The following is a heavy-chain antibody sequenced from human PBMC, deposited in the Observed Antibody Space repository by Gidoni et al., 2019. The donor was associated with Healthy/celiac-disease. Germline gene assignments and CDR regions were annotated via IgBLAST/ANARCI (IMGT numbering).Heavy chain of an antibody. CDR2: IYYSGST. CDR1: GGSISSYY. D-gene: IGHD3-3*01. V-gene: IGHV4-59*01. Sequence: QVQLQESGPGLVKPSETLSLTCTVSGGSISSYYWSWIRQPPGKGLEWIGYIYYSGSTNYNPSLKSRVIISVDTSKNQFSLKLSSVTAADTAVYYCARTIFGVVKYYYMDVWGKGTTVTVSS. J-gene: IGHJ6*03. CDR3: ARTIFGVVKYYYMDV.